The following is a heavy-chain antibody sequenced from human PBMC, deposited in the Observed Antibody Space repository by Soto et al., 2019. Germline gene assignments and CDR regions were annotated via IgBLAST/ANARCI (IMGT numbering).Heavy chain of an antibody. CDR2: ISYDGSNK. CDR1: GFTFSSYT. J-gene: IGHJ4*02. Sequence: QVQLVESGGGVVQPGRSLRLSCAASGFTFSSYTMHWVRLAPGKGLEWVALISYDGSNKYYADSVKGRFTISRDNSKNTLYLQMNSLRAEDTAVYYCARDPSIVVVITTYLDYWGQGTLVTVSS. CDR3: ARDPSIVVVITTYLDY. V-gene: IGHV3-30-3*01. D-gene: IGHD3-22*01.